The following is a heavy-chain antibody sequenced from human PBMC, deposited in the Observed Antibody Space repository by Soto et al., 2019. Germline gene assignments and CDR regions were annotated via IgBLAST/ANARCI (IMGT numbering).Heavy chain of an antibody. Sequence: PSETLSLTCTVSGGSVSSGSYYWSWIRQPPGKGLEWIGYIYYSGSTNYNPSLKSRVTISVDTSKNQFSLKLSSVTAADTAVYYCARDHGYSSGWYRGKYNWFDPWGQGTLVTVSS. J-gene: IGHJ5*02. CDR3: ARDHGYSSGWYRGKYNWFDP. D-gene: IGHD6-19*01. CDR1: GGSVSSGSYY. V-gene: IGHV4-61*01. CDR2: IYYSGST.